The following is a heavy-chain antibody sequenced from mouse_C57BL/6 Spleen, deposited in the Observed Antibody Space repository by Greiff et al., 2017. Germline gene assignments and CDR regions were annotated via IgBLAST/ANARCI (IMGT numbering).Heavy chain of an antibody. V-gene: IGHV5-17*01. CDR2: ISSGSSTI. CDR1: GFTFSDYG. D-gene: IGHD1-1*01. Sequence: EVQRVESGGGLVKPGGSLKLSCAASGFTFSDYGMHWVRQAPEKGLEWVAYISSGSSTIYYADTVKGRFTISRDNAKNTLFLQMTSLRSEDTAMYYCARKSGGSSPYWYFDVWGTGTTVTVSS. CDR3: ARKSGGSSPYWYFDV. J-gene: IGHJ1*03.